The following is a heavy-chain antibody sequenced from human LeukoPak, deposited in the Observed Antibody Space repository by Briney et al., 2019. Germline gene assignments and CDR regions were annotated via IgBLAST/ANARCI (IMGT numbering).Heavy chain of an antibody. CDR2: IRYDGTKK. D-gene: IGHD2-21*02. J-gene: IGHJ4*02. Sequence: GGSLRLSCAASQFTFSSYGMHWVRQAPGKGLEWVTFIRYDGTKKYVDSVKGRFTISRDNSKNTLYLQMDSLRAEDTAVYYCAKDWRAYCGDDCYSYFDYWGQGTLVIVSS. CDR3: AKDWRAYCGDDCYSYFDY. V-gene: IGHV3-30*02. CDR1: QFTFSSYG.